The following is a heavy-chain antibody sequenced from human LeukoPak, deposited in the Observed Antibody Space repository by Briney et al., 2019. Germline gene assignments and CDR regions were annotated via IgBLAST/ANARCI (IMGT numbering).Heavy chain of an antibody. Sequence: ASVKVSCKASGYTFSDYYIRWVRQAPGQGLEWMGWINPKSGGTNFAQKFQGRVTMTRDTSISTAYMELSKLSPDDTAVYYCARAGDGYNPPAFDYWGQGTLVTVSS. D-gene: IGHD5-24*01. J-gene: IGHJ4*02. CDR2: INPKSGGT. CDR1: GYTFSDYY. V-gene: IGHV1-2*02. CDR3: ARAGDGYNPPAFDY.